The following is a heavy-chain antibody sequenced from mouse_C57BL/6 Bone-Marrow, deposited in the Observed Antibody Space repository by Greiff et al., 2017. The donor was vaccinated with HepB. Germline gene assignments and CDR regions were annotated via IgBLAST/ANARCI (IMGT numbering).Heavy chain of an antibody. Sequence: DVKLVESGGGLVQPGGSLKLSCAASGFTFSDYYMYWVRQTPEKRLEWVAYISNGGGSTYYPDTVKGRFTISRDNAKNTLYLQMSRLKSEDTAMYYCARQVYSNYAMDYWGQGTSVTVSS. V-gene: IGHV5-12*01. CDR1: GFTFSDYY. D-gene: IGHD2-5*01. CDR2: ISNGGGST. J-gene: IGHJ4*01. CDR3: ARQVYSNYAMDY.